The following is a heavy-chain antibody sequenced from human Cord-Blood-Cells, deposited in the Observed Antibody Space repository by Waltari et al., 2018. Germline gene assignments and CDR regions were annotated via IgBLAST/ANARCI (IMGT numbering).Heavy chain of an antibody. Sequence: EVQLLESGGGLVQPGGSLRLSCAASGFTCSSYALSWVRQAPGEWLGWFSAISGSGGSTSYADSVKGRFTISRDKSKNTLYLQMNSLRAEDTAVYYCAKVPPPDILTGYFDYWGQGTLVTVSS. D-gene: IGHD3-9*01. CDR2: ISGSGGST. V-gene: IGHV3-23*01. CDR3: AKVPPPDILTGYFDY. CDR1: GFTCSSYA. J-gene: IGHJ4*02.